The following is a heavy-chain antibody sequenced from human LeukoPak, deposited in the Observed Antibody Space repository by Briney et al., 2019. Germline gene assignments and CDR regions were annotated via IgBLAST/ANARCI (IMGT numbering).Heavy chain of an antibody. CDR2: INLNSGGT. V-gene: IGHV1-2*02. Sequence: ASVKVSCKASGYTFTGYYMHWVRQAPGQGLEWMGWINLNSGGTNYAQKFQGRVTMTRDTPISTAYMEVSRLRSDDTAVYYCERDQAMGPQRPHFDYWGQGTLVTVSS. J-gene: IGHJ4*02. CDR1: GYTFTGYY. CDR3: ERDQAMGPQRPHFDY. D-gene: IGHD1-26*01.